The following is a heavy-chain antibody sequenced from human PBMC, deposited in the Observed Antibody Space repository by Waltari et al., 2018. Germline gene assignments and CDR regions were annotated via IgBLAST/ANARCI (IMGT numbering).Heavy chain of an antibody. V-gene: IGHV4-4*09. CDR2: IFSTGST. J-gene: IGHJ5*02. Sequence: QVQLQESGPGLVKPSETLSLTCTVSGDSLRQSYFRWIRQPPGKGLEWIGYIFSTGSTIYNPSLKSRVTISVDTSKNQFSLKLTSMTAADTAVYYCATSPSSSWYWIDPWGQGTLVTVSS. D-gene: IGHD6-13*01. CDR1: GDSLRQSY. CDR3: ATSPSSSWYWIDP.